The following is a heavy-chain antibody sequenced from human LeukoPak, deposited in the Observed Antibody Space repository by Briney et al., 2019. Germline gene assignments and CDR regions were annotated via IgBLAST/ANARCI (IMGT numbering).Heavy chain of an antibody. CDR2: ISGNGAHP. J-gene: IGHJ4*02. CDR3: AKAVDGRGYYFERGADF. Sequence: GGSPRLSCAASEFTLSSYAMSWVRQAPGKGLEWVSSISGNGAHPYYADSVKGRFTISRDFSRNAVYLQMSSLRVEDTAEYYCAKAVDGRGYYFERGADFWGQGTMVTVSS. D-gene: IGHD3-22*01. V-gene: IGHV3-23*01. CDR1: EFTLSSYA.